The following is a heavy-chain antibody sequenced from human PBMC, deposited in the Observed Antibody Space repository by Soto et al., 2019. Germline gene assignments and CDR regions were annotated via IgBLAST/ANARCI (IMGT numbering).Heavy chain of an antibody. Sequence: PSETLSLTCAVYGGSFSGYYWSWIRQPPGKGLEWIGEINHSGSTNYNPSLKSRITISVDTSKNQFSLKLSSMTAADTAVYYCARDYCSGGSCYSFYYGMDVWGQGTTVT. CDR1: GGSFSGYY. D-gene: IGHD2-15*01. CDR3: ARDYCSGGSCYSFYYGMDV. CDR2: INHSGST. V-gene: IGHV4-34*01. J-gene: IGHJ6*02.